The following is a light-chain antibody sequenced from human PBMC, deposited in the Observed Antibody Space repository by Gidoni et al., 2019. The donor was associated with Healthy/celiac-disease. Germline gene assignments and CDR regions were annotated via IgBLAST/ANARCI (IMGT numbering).Light chain of an antibody. J-gene: IGKJ2*01. V-gene: IGKV1-39*01. CDR1: QSISSY. Sequence: QMTQSPSSLSASVGVRVTITCRASQSISSYLNWYQQKPGKAPKLLIYAASSLQSWVPSRFSGSGSGKDFTITISSLQQEDFANYYCQQSYSTPRTFGQGTKLEIK. CDR3: QQSYSTPRT. CDR2: AAS.